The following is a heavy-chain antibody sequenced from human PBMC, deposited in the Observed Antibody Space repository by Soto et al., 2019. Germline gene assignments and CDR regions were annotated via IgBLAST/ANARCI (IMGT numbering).Heavy chain of an antibody. CDR2: IYYSGST. CDR3: ARRVLGYGYYFDY. CDR1: GGSSSSSSYY. Sequence: SETLSLTCPFSGGSSSSSSYYWGWIRQPPGKGLEWIGSIYYSGSTYYNPSLKSRVTISVDTSKNQFSLKLSSVTAADMAVYYCARRVLGYGYYFDYWGQGTLVTVSS. J-gene: IGHJ4*02. D-gene: IGHD3-10*01. V-gene: IGHV4-39*01.